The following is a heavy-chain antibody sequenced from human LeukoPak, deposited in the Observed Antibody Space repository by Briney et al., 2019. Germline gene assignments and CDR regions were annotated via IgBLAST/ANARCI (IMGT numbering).Heavy chain of an antibody. D-gene: IGHD2-15*01. J-gene: IGHJ4*02. CDR2: INPNSGGT. Sequence: GASVTVSCKASGYTFTGYYMHWVRQAPGQGLEWMGWINPNSGGTNYAQKFQGRVTMTRDTSISTAYMELSRLRSDDTAVYYCARDEGLVAGYDYWGQGTLVTVSS. CDR1: GYTFTGYY. V-gene: IGHV1-2*02. CDR3: ARDEGLVAGYDY.